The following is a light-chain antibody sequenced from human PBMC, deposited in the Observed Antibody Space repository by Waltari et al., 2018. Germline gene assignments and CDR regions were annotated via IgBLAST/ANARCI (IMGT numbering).Light chain of an antibody. Sequence: TLSCRASQSVTSISLTWYQKKVGQAPRLLIYGTSSRATGIPDRFSGSGSGTEFTLTISRLEPEDFAVYYCQQYDGEVVTFGGGTKVEI. CDR3: QQYDGEVVT. J-gene: IGKJ4*01. V-gene: IGKV3-20*01. CDR2: GTS. CDR1: QSVTSIS.